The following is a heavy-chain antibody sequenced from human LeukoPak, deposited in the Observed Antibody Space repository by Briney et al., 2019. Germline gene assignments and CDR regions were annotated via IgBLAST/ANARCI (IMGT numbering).Heavy chain of an antibody. V-gene: IGHV3-11*01. Sequence: GGSLRLSCAAAGFTFDDYFMGWVRQAPGKGLGWVSYITNSGYTMYYADSVRGRFTISKDNAKNSLYLHMSGLRAEDTAVYCCAETPGRIRGTVLYFDYRGQGTPVTVSS. CDR3: AETPGRIRGTVLYFDY. J-gene: IGHJ4*02. CDR2: ITNSGYTM. D-gene: IGHD2-15*01. CDR1: GFTFDDYF.